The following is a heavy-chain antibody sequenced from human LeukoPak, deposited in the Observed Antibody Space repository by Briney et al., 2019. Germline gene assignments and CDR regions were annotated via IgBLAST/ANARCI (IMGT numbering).Heavy chain of an antibody. J-gene: IGHJ4*02. CDR2: IKEDGSVT. D-gene: IGHD6-19*01. Sequence: GGSLRLSCAASGFTFSQYWMSWFRQSPGRGQEWVANIKEDGSVTKYVDSVKGRFTIYRDNAKNSVYLQMNSLRTEDTAVYYCARADGSVAGPPSGHWGQGTLVTVSS. CDR3: ARADGSVAGPPSGH. V-gene: IGHV3-7*02. CDR1: GFTFSQYW.